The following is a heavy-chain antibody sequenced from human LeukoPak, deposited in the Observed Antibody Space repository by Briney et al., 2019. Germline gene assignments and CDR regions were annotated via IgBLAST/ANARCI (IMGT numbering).Heavy chain of an antibody. V-gene: IGHV4-59*01. CDR3: ARGTSSSGRGYFDY. CDR1: GGSISSYY. D-gene: IGHD6-19*01. Sequence: SETLSLTCTVSGGSISSYYWSWIRQPPGKGLEWGGYIYYSGSTNYNPSLKSRVTISVDTSKNQFSLKLSSVTAADTAVYYCARGTSSSGRGYFDYWGQGTLVTVSS. J-gene: IGHJ4*02. CDR2: IYYSGST.